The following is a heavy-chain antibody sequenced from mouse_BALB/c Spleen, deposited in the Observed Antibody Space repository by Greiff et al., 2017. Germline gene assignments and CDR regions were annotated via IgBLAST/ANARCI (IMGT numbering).Heavy chain of an antibody. CDR1: GYTFTDYN. CDR3: GRGDYYGSSYAMDY. D-gene: IGHD1-1*01. Sequence: VQLKQSGPELVKPGASVKISCKASGYTFTDYNMHWVKQSHGKSLEWIGYIYPYNGDTFYNQKFKGKATLTVDKSSSTAHMELLSLTSEDSAVYYCGRGDYYGSSYAMDYWGQGTSVTVSS. J-gene: IGHJ4*01. V-gene: IGHV1S29*02. CDR2: IYPYNGDT.